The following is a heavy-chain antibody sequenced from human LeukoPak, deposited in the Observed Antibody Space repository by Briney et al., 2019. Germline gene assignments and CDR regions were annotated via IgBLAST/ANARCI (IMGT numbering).Heavy chain of an antibody. D-gene: IGHD1-26*01. CDR2: ISAYNGNT. CDR1: GYTFTSYG. J-gene: IGHJ5*02. V-gene: IGHV1-18*01. CDR3: ARDNSGSYSPWFDP. Sequence: ASVKVSCKASGYTFTSYGISWVRQAPGQGLEWMGWISAYNGNTNYAQKLQGRVTMTTDTSTSTAYMELRSLRSDDTAVYYCARDNSGSYSPWFDPWGQGTLVTVSS.